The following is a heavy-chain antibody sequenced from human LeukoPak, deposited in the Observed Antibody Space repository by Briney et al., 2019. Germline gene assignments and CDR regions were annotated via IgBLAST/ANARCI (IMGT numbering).Heavy chain of an antibody. CDR2: IISSGSTI. CDR3: AELGITMIGGV. V-gene: IGHV3-48*03. J-gene: IGHJ6*04. CDR1: GFTFSSYE. Sequence: GGSLRLSCAASGFTFSSYEMNWVRQAPGKGLEGVSYIISSGSTIYYADSVKGRFTISRDNAKNSLYLQMNSLRAEDTAGYYCAELGITMIGGVWSKGTTVTISS. D-gene: IGHD3-10*02.